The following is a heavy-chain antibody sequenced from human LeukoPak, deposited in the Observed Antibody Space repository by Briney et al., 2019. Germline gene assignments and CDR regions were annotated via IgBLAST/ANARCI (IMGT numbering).Heavy chain of an antibody. CDR2: IWYDGSKK. CDR3: AAYYYDSSGYDLRFY. D-gene: IGHD3-22*01. CDR1: RFTLSNYG. J-gene: IGHJ4*02. V-gene: IGHV3-33*01. Sequence: GGSLRLSCAASRFTLSNYGMHWVRQAPGKGLEWVAVIWYDGSKKYHADSVKGRFTISRDNSKNTLNLQMNSLRVEDTAVYYCAAYYYDSSGYDLRFYWGQGTLVTVSS.